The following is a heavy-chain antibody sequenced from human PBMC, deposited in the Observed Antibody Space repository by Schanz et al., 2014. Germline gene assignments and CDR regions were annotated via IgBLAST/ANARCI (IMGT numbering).Heavy chain of an antibody. CDR3: ARELRLEYYFDY. CDR2: INPNSGGT. D-gene: IGHD4-17*01. V-gene: IGHV1-2*02. Sequence: QVQLVQSGAEVKKPGASVKVSCKASGHPFTGYYMHWVRQAPGQGLEWMGRINPNSGGTNYAQKFQGRVTMTRDTSISTAYMELSSLRSDDTAVYYCARELRLEYYFDYWGQGTQVTVSS. J-gene: IGHJ4*02. CDR1: GHPFTGYY.